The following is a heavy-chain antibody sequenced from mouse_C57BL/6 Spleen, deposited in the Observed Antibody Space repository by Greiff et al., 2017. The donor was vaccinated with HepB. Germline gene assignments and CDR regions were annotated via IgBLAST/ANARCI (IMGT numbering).Heavy chain of an antibody. J-gene: IGHJ3*01. CDR2: ISSGSSTI. V-gene: IGHV5-17*01. Sequence: EGKLVESGGGLVKPGGSLKLSCAASGFTFSDYGMHWVRQAPEKGLEWVAYISSGSSTIYYADTVKGRFTISRDNAKNTLFLQMTSLSSEDTAMYYCARSGNYGWFAYWGQGTLVTVSA. CDR3: ARSGNYGWFAY. D-gene: IGHD2-1*01. CDR1: GFTFSDYG.